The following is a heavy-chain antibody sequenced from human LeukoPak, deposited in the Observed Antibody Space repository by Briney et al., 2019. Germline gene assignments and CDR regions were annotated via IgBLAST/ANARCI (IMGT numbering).Heavy chain of an antibody. J-gene: IGHJ4*02. D-gene: IGHD6-25*01. V-gene: IGHV4-30-4*01. CDR2: IYYSGST. CDR3: ARSGGYGLFDY. CDR1: GGSISSGDYY. Sequence: PSQTLSLTCTVSGGSISSGDYYWSWIRQPPGKGLARLGYIYYSGSTYYNASLKSRVTISVDTSKNQFSLKLSSVTAADTAVYYCARSGGYGLFDYWGQGILVTVSS.